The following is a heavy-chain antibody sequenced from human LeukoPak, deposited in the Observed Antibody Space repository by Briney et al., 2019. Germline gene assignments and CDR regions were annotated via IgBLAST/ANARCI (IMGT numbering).Heavy chain of an antibody. Sequence: GASVKVSCKASGYTFTSYGISWVRQAPGQGLEWMGWISAYNGNTNYAQKLQGRVTMTTDTSTSTAYMELRSLRSDDTAVYYCARSVGKQQLVPRDYYYCYMDVWGKGTTVTVSS. D-gene: IGHD6-13*01. CDR1: GYTFTSYG. CDR2: ISAYNGNT. V-gene: IGHV1-18*01. CDR3: ARSVGKQQLVPRDYYYCYMDV. J-gene: IGHJ6*03.